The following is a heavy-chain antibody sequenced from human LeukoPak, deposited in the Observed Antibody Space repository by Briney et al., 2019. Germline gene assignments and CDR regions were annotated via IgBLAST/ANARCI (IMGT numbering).Heavy chain of an antibody. CDR3: ARDLRPDYYDSSGYLATGAFDI. D-gene: IGHD3-22*01. CDR2: IYYSGST. Sequence: SETLSLTCTVSGGSISSGGYYWSWIRQHPGKGLEWIGYIYYSGSTYYNPSLKSRVTISVDTSKNQFSLKLSSVTAADTAVYYCARDLRPDYYDSSGYLATGAFDIWGQGTMVTVSS. V-gene: IGHV4-31*03. J-gene: IGHJ3*02. CDR1: GGSISSGGYY.